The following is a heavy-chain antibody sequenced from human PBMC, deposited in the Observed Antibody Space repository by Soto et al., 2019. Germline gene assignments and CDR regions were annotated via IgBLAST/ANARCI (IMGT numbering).Heavy chain of an antibody. CDR2: IYSSGTT. Sequence: QVQLQESGPGLVKPSQTLSLSCSISGGSITSANYYWTWIRLFPGKGLEWIGYIYSSGTTHYNPSLQSLATISLDTSSSQFSLEVKSATAADTGVYYCARMGLRLVELSRNWFDPWGQGSLVTVSS. D-gene: IGHD3-16*02. V-gene: IGHV4-31*01. CDR3: ARMGLRLVELSRNWFDP. J-gene: IGHJ5*02. CDR1: GGSITSANYY.